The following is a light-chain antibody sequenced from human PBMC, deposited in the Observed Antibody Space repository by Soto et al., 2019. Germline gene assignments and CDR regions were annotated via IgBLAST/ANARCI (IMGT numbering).Light chain of an antibody. CDR1: QSVSSSY. J-gene: IGKJ1*01. CDR3: QQYVTSPWA. Sequence: EIVLTQSPGTLSLSPGERATLSCRASQSVSSSYLVWYQQKPGQAPRLLIYGASNRATGIPDRFSGSGSGTDFTLTISRLEPEDFAVYYCQQYVTSPWAFGQGTKVDIK. CDR2: GAS. V-gene: IGKV3-20*01.